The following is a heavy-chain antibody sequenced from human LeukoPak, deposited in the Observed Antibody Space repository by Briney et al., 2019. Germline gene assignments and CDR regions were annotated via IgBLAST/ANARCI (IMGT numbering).Heavy chain of an antibody. CDR1: GGSISSGSYY. CDR2: IYTSGST. D-gene: IGHD2-2*01. CDR3: ARRLGYCSSTSCPYFDI. V-gene: IGHV4-61*02. Sequence: PSQTLSLTCTVSGGSISSGSYYWSWIRQPAGKGLEWIGRIYTSGSTYYNPSLKSRVTISVDTSKNQFSLKLSSVTAADTAVYYCARRLGYCSSTSCPYFDIWGQGTMVTVSS. J-gene: IGHJ3*02.